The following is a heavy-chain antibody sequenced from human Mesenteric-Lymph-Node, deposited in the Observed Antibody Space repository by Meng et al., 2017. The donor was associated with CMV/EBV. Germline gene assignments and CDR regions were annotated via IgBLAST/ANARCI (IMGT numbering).Heavy chain of an antibody. J-gene: IGHJ4*02. V-gene: IGHV3-48*04. Sequence: GGSLRLSCAASGFSFSSYAMRWVRQAPGKGLEWVSYISIINSTIYYADSVKGRFTISRDNAKNSLYLQLTSLRAEDTAVYYCARDYAGLNDYWGQGTLVTVSS. CDR3: ARDYAGLNDY. D-gene: IGHD3-16*01. CDR2: ISIINSTI. CDR1: GFSFSSYA.